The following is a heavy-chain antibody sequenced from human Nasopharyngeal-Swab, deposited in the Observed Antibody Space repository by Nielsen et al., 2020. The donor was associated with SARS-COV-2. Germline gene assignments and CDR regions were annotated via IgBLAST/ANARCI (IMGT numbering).Heavy chain of an antibody. Sequence: GESLKISCAASGFTFSSYGMHWVRQAPGKGLEWVAVIWYDGSNKYYADSVKGRFTISRDNSKNTLYLQMNSLRAEDTAVYYCAREDYGDYLLEYWGQGTLVTVSS. CDR2: IWYDGSNK. CDR3: AREDYGDYLLEY. J-gene: IGHJ4*02. V-gene: IGHV3-33*01. CDR1: GFTFSSYG. D-gene: IGHD4-17*01.